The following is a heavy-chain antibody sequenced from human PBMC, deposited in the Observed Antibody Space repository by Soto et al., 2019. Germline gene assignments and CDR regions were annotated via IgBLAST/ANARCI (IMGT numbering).Heavy chain of an antibody. J-gene: IGHJ5*02. CDR1: GCSLSRYG. V-gene: IGHV3-33*01. Sequence: GGSLRLSCEVSGCSLSRYGMHWVRQAPGKGLEWVAVIWYHGTTENCADSVKGRFTISRDISKNTVNLQMDSLGVEDTAVYSFARDGRTPSHLNWFDPWGEGVMVTV. CDR2: IWYHGTTE. CDR3: ARDGRTPSHLNWFDP.